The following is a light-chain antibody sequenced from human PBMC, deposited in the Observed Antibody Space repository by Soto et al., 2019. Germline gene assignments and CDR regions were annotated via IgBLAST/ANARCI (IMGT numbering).Light chain of an antibody. CDR1: QGISSY. V-gene: IGKV1-8*01. Sequence: AIRMTQSPSSLSASTGDRVTITCRASQGISSYLAWYQQKPGKAPKLLIYDASSLESGVPSRFSGSGSGTEFTLTISSLQPDDFATYYCQQYNSYSRWTFGQGTKVDIK. J-gene: IGKJ1*01. CDR2: DAS. CDR3: QQYNSYSRWT.